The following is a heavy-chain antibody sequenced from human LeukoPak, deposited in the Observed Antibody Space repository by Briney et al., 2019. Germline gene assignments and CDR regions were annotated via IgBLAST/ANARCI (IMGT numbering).Heavy chain of an antibody. CDR2: IYYSGSI. J-gene: IGHJ6*03. Sequence: SETLSLTCTVSGGSISSSNYYWGWIRQPPGKGLEWIGSIYYSGSIYYNPSLKSRVTMSVDTSKNQFSLKLSSVTAVDTAVYYCARNSRAKGGDLGNYYYYMDVWGKGTTVTVSS. CDR1: GGSISSSNYY. D-gene: IGHD2-21*02. V-gene: IGHV4-39*07. CDR3: ARNSRAKGGDLGNYYYYMDV.